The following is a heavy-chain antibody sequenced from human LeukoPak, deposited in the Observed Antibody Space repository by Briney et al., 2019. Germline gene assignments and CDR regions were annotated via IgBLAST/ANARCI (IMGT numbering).Heavy chain of an antibody. Sequence: PGGSLRLSCAASGFPFSSYGMSWIRQGPGKGLEWVSSISASGGTVFYVDSVKGRFTTSRDNSQNTLNLQMNSLRADDTAVYYCAREGGDHNYKYERYLDSWGQGTLVIVSS. D-gene: IGHD5-24*01. CDR2: ISASGGTV. CDR3: AREGGDHNYKYERYLDS. CDR1: GFPFSSYG. J-gene: IGHJ4*02. V-gene: IGHV3-23*01.